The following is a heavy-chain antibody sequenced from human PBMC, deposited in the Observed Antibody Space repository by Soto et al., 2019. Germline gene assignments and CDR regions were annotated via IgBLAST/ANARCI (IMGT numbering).Heavy chain of an antibody. Sequence: SQTLSLTCAISGDSVSSNSAAWNWIRQSPSRGLEWLGRPYYRSKWYNDYAGSVKSRITINPDTSKNQFSLQLNSVTPEDTAVYYCATTYYDILTGTPRYGIYVRAQRTTVPVS. CDR2: PYYRSKWYN. D-gene: IGHD3-9*01. CDR1: GDSVSSNSAA. V-gene: IGHV6-1*01. J-gene: IGHJ6*02. CDR3: ATTYYDILTGTPRYGIYV.